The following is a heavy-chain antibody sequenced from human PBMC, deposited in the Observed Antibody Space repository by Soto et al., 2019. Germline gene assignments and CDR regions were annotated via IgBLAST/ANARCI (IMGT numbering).Heavy chain of an antibody. D-gene: IGHD2-2*01. CDR1: GFTFSSYG. J-gene: IGHJ6*02. CDR3: AKDSRWYQLPTSLSRYYYYGMDV. Sequence: QVQLVESGGGVVQPGRSLRLSCAASGFTFSSYGMHWVRQAPGKGLEWVAVISYDGSNKYYADSVKGRFTISRDNSKNTLYLQMNGLRAEDTAVYYCAKDSRWYQLPTSLSRYYYYGMDVWGQGTTVTVSS. CDR2: ISYDGSNK. V-gene: IGHV3-30*18.